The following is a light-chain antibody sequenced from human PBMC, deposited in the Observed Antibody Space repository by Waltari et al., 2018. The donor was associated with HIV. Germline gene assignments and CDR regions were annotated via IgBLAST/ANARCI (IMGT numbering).Light chain of an antibody. J-gene: IGLJ2*01. V-gene: IGLV2-8*01. Sequence: QSALTQPPSASGSPGQSVTLPCTGTSSDAGGYNYVSWHQQHPGKAPKLMIYDVIKRPSGVPDRFSGSKSGNTASLTVSGLQPEDEAAYYCSSHAGSKVVFGGGTRLTVL. CDR2: DVI. CDR3: SSHAGSKVV. CDR1: SSDAGGYNY.